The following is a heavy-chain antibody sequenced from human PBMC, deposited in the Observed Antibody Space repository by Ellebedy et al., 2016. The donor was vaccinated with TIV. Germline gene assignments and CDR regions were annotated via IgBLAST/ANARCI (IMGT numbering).Heavy chain of an antibody. CDR1: GYTLTELS. CDR3: ARATHDYGQYNWFDP. J-gene: IGHJ5*02. CDR2: FDPEDGET. Sequence: ASVKVSXKVSGYTLTELSMHWVRQAPGKGLEWMGGFDPEDGETIYAQKFQGRVTMTEDTSTDTAYMELSSLRSEDTAVYYCARATHDYGQYNWFDPWGQGTLVTVSS. V-gene: IGHV1-24*01. D-gene: IGHD4-17*01.